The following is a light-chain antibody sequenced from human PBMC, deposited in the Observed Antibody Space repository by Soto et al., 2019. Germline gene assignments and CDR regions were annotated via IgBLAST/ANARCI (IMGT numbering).Light chain of an antibody. CDR3: SAYTDTNTRHV. V-gene: IGLV2-14*01. Sequence: QSALTQPASVSGSAGQSIAISCTGTSSDVGGYNYVSWYQQHPGKAPKLLLSEVSKRPSGVSDRFSGSKSGNTASLTISGLQTQDEADYYCSAYTDTNTRHVFGTGTKLTVL. CDR1: SSDVGGYNY. CDR2: EVS. J-gene: IGLJ1*01.